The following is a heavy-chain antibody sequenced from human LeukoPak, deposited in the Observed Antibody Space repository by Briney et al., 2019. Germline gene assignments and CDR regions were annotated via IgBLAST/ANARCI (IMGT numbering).Heavy chain of an antibody. CDR1: GGSFSGYY. J-gene: IGHJ6*03. V-gene: IGHV4-34*01. D-gene: IGHD3-10*01. CDR3: ARVHGSGSYYGAYYYYYYMDV. Sequence: SSETLSLTCAVYGGSFSGYYWSWIRQPPGKGLEWIGEINHSGSTNYNPSLKSRVTISVDTSKNQFSLKLSSVTAADTAVYYCARVHGSGSYYGAYYYYYYMDVWGKGTTVTVSS. CDR2: INHSGST.